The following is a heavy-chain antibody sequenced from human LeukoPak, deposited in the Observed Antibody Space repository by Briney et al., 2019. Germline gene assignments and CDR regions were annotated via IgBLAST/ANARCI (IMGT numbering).Heavy chain of an antibody. CDR3: ARVMGRYCSSTSCYVDY. D-gene: IGHD2-2*01. CDR2: ISYDGSNK. J-gene: IGHJ4*02. V-gene: IGHV3-30*04. CDR1: GFTFSSYA. Sequence: GGSLRLSCAASGFTFSSYAMHWVRQAPGKGLEWVAVISYDGSNKYYADSVKGRFTISRDNSKNTLYLQMNSLRAEDTAVYYCARVMGRYCSSTSCYVDYWGQGTLVTVSS.